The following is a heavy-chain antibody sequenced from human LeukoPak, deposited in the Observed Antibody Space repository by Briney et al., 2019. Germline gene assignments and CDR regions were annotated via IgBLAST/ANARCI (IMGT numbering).Heavy chain of an antibody. CDR3: ARDDPMGINSAAFDI. Sequence: SETLSLTCTVSDGSVSSYYWSWIRQPPGKGLEWIAYIYYSGSTNYNPSLKSRVTISVDTSKNQFSLKLSSVTAADTAVYYCARDDPMGINSAAFDIWGQGTMVTVSS. V-gene: IGHV4-59*02. J-gene: IGHJ3*02. D-gene: IGHD3-22*01. CDR1: DGSVSSYY. CDR2: IYYSGST.